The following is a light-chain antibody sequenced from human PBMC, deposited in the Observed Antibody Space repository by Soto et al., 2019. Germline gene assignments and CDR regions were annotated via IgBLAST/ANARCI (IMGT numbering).Light chain of an antibody. J-gene: IGLJ3*02. CDR3: SSYTTVNTLV. CDR1: SSDVGDYNS. Sequence: QAVLTQPASVSGSLGQSIAISCTATSSDVGDYNSVSWYQHHPGKAPKLMVYDVNHRPSWISTRFSGSKSGNTASLTISGLQAEDEADYYCSSYTTVNTLVFGGGTQLTVL. CDR2: DVN. V-gene: IGLV2-14*01.